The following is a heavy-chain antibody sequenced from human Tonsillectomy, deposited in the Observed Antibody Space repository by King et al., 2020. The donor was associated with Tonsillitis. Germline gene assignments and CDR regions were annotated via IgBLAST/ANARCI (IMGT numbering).Heavy chain of an antibody. CDR2: ISYDGSNK. CDR1: GFTFSSYG. Sequence: VQLVESGGGVVQPGRSLRLSCAASGFTFSSYGMHWVRQAPGKGLEWVAVISYDGSNKYYADSVKGRFTISRDNSKNTLYLQMNSLRAEDTAVYYCAKGGTALSLDYWGQGTLVTVSS. D-gene: IGHD1-1*01. J-gene: IGHJ4*02. CDR3: AKGGTALSLDY. V-gene: IGHV3-30*18.